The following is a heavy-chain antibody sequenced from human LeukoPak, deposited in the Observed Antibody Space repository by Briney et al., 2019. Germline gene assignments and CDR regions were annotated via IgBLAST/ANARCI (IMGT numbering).Heavy chain of an antibody. J-gene: IGHJ4*02. V-gene: IGHV3-23*01. CDR1: GFTFSSYA. CDR3: AKKLSGSYKAFDY. Sequence: TGGSLRLSCAAPGFTFSSYAMSWVRQAPGKGLEWVSGISDSGGTIYYADSVKGRFTISRDNSKNTLYLQMNSLRAEDTAVYYCAKKLSGSYKAFDYWGQGTPVTVSS. CDR2: ISDSGGTI. D-gene: IGHD1-26*01.